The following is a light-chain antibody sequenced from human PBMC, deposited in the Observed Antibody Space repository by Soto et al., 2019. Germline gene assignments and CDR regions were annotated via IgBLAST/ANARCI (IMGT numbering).Light chain of an antibody. J-gene: IGLJ1*01. V-gene: IGLV1-44*01. CDR2: GDD. CDR3: AAWDNSLSGHYV. Sequence: SALAQPPSASGTPGQRVTISCSGSISNVGSNNVNWYQQLPGTAPKLLIYGDDQRPSGVPARFSGSKSGTSAALAISGLQSGDEGDYFCAAWDNSLSGHYVFGTGTKVTVL. CDR1: ISNVGSNN.